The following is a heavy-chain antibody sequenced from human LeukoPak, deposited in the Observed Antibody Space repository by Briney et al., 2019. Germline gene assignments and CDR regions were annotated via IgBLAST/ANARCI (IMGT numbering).Heavy chain of an antibody. Sequence: PGGSLRLSCAASGFMFSGYWMGWVRQAPGKGLEGVANIRQDGIDKYYVDSVRGRFTISGDNAQSSLSLQMNSLRVEDSAVYYCGRWGISAALDRWGQGTLVTVSS. J-gene: IGHJ5*02. CDR2: IRQDGIDK. D-gene: IGHD2-15*01. V-gene: IGHV3-7*01. CDR1: GFMFSGYW. CDR3: GRWGISAALDR.